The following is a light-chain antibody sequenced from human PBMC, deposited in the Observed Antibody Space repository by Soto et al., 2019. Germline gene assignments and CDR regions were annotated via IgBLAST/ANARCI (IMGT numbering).Light chain of an antibody. V-gene: IGKV3-20*01. CDR1: QSVTSSY. J-gene: IGKJ2*01. Sequence: EIVLTQSPGTLSLSPGERATLSCRASQSVTSSYLAWYQKKPGQAHRLLIYGASNRANGIPDRFSGSGSGTDFTLTISNLEPEDFAVYYCQQYGSSPYTFGQGTKLEIK. CDR2: GAS. CDR3: QQYGSSPYT.